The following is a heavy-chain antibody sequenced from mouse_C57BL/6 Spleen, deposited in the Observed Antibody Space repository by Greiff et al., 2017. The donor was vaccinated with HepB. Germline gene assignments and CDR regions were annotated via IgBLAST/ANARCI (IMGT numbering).Heavy chain of an antibody. Sequence: QVQLQQSGAELVKPGASVKMSCKASGYTFTSYWITWVKQRPGQGLEWIGDIYPGSGSTNYNEKFKSKATLTVDTSSSTAYMQLSSLTSEDSAVYYCARREFYYYGSSDFDYWGQGTTLTVSS. CDR2: IYPGSGST. J-gene: IGHJ2*01. V-gene: IGHV1-55*01. D-gene: IGHD1-1*01. CDR1: GYTFTSYW. CDR3: ARREFYYYGSSDFDY.